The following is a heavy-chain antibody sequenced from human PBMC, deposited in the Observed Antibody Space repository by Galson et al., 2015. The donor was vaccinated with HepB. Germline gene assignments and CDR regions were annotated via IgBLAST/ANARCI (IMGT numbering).Heavy chain of an antibody. J-gene: IGHJ6*02. Sequence: SLRLSCAASGFTFSDYYMSWIRQAPGKGLEWVSYISSSSSYTNYADSVKGRFTISRDNAKNSLYLQMNSLRAEDTAVYYCAREVQSGSATDYGMDVWGQGTTVTVSS. CDR1: GFTFSDYY. CDR3: AREVQSGSATDYGMDV. D-gene: IGHD1-1*01. CDR2: ISSSSSYT. V-gene: IGHV3-11*06.